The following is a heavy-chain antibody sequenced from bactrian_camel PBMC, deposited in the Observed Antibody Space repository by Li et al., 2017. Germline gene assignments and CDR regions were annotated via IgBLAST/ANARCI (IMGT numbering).Heavy chain of an antibody. J-gene: IGHJ4*01. CDR2: IDATGDRT. CDR1: GFPFKHYG. Sequence: DVQLVESGGGLVEPGGSLRLSCAASGFPFKHYGMKWSRQAPGKGLNWVATIDATGDRTYYSKNVEGRFTISRDNAKNTLYLQMDSLKPEDTAMYYCAIARVSRTAGSFYCGRSRYEYHQWGQGTQVTVS. D-gene: IGHD3*01. CDR3: AIARVSRTAGSFYCGRSRYEYHQ. V-gene: IGHV3S40*01.